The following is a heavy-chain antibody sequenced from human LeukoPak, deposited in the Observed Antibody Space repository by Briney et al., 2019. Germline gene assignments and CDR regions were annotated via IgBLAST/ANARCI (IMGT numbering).Heavy chain of an antibody. V-gene: IGHV1-8*01. D-gene: IGHD6-19*01. Sequence: ASVKVSCKASGYTFSTYDINWVRQAPGQGLEWMGWMNPNSGNTDYAQKFQGRVTMTRNTSIGTAYMELSSLRSEDTAMYYCARVGWGSYYYYAMDVWGQGTTVTVSS. CDR1: GYTFSTYD. CDR2: MNPNSGNT. J-gene: IGHJ6*02. CDR3: ARVGWGSYYYYAMDV.